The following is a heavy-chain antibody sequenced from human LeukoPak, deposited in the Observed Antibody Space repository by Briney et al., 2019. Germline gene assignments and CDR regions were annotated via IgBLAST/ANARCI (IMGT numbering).Heavy chain of an antibody. Sequence: PSETLSLTCTVSGGSISSSSYYWGWIRQPPGKGLEWIGSIYYSGSTYYNPSLKSRVTISVDTSKNQFSLKLSSVPAADTAVYYCARRDRAVNAFDIWGQGTMVTVSS. J-gene: IGHJ3*02. D-gene: IGHD6-19*01. V-gene: IGHV4-39*01. CDR2: IYYSGST. CDR3: ARRDRAVNAFDI. CDR1: GGSISSSSYY.